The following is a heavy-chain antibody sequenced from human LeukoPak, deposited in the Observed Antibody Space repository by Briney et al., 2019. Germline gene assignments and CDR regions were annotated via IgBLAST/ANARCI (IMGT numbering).Heavy chain of an antibody. CDR2: IYYSGST. CDR3: ARGRRAGYSSGWYNWFDP. V-gene: IGHV4-59*12. D-gene: IGHD6-19*01. CDR1: GGSISSYY. J-gene: IGHJ5*02. Sequence: SETLSLTCTVSGGSISSYYWNWIRQPPGKGLEWIGYIYYSGSTNYNPSLKSRVTISVDTSKNQFSLKLSSVTAADTAVYYCARGRRAGYSSGWYNWFDPWGQGTLVTVSS.